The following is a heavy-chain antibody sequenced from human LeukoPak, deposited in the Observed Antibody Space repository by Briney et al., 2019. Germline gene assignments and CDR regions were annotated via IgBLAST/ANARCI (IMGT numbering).Heavy chain of an antibody. CDR1: GGSISSYY. V-gene: IGHV4-59*08. D-gene: IGHD6-6*01. Sequence: KPSETLSLTCTVSGGSISSYYWSWIRQPPGKGLEWIGYIYYSGSTNYNPSLKSRVTISVDTSKNQFSLKLSSVTAADTAVYYCARQTRPDWYFDLWGRGTLVTVSS. CDR2: IYYSGST. J-gene: IGHJ2*01. CDR3: ARQTRPDWYFDL.